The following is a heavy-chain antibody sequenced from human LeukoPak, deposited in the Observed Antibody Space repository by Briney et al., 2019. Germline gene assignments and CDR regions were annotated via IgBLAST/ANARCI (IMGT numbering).Heavy chain of an antibody. CDR1: GYTFTSYG. Sequence: ASVKVSCKASGYTFTSYGISWVRQAPGQGLEWMGWISAYNGNTNYAQKLQGRVTMITDTSTSTAYMELRSLRSDDTAVYYCARDSSGWSICESWGQGTLVTVSS. CDR2: ISAYNGNT. J-gene: IGHJ4*02. V-gene: IGHV1-18*01. D-gene: IGHD6-19*01. CDR3: ARDSSGWSICES.